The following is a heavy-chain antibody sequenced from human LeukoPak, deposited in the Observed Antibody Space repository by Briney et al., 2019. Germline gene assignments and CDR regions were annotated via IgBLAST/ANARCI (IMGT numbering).Heavy chain of an antibody. CDR2: ISSSSSYI. J-gene: IGHJ4*02. CDR3: ASGIVVVPAAPY. D-gene: IGHD2-2*01. Sequence: PGGSLRLSCAASGFTFSNTWMSWVRQAPGKGLEWVSSISSSSSYIYYADSVKGRFTISRDNAKNSLYLQMNSLRAEDTAVYYCASGIVVVPAAPYWGQGTLVTVSS. V-gene: IGHV3-21*01. CDR1: GFTFSNTW.